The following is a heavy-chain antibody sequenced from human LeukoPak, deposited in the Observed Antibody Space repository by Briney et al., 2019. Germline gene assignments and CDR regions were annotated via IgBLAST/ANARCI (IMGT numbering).Heavy chain of an antibody. V-gene: IGHV3-21*01. J-gene: IGHJ6*04. CDR1: GFTFSSDS. CDR2: ISESSTYI. CDR3: ARDDAATARASGMDV. Sequence: PGGSLRLSCVASGFTFSSDSMNWVRQAPGKGLEWVPYISESSTYIYYAKSVKGRFTISRDNAKNSLYLQMNSQRGEDTAVYYCARDDAATARASGMDVWGKGTTVTVSS. D-gene: IGHD6-6*01.